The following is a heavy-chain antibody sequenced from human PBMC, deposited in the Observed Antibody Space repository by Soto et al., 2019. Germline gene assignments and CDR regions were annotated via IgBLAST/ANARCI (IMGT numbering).Heavy chain of an antibody. CDR2: INTGNGNT. CDR1: GYTFCDYA. D-gene: IGHD6-19*01. CDR3: ARNMAVAGPGDYSHLIDV. J-gene: IGHJ6*02. Sequence: QAQLVQSGAEVRKPGASVRVSCKASGYTFCDYAVHWARQAPGQRLEWVGRINTGNGNTKVSQNFQGRVTITWDTSASTAYMELSSLRSEYTAVFYCARNMAVAGPGDYSHLIDVWGQGPTVTVSS. V-gene: IGHV1-3*04.